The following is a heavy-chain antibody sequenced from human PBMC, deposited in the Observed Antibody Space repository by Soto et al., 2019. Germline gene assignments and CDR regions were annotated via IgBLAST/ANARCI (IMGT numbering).Heavy chain of an antibody. J-gene: IGHJ4*02. V-gene: IGHV3-21*06. Sequence: PGGSLRLSCAASGFTFTRYSMNWVRQAPGKGLEWVSSISSTTNYIYYGDSMKGRFTISRDNAKNSLYLEMNSLRAEDTTVYYCARESEDLTSNFDYWGQGTLVTVSS. CDR2: ISSTTNYI. CDR1: GFTFTRYS. CDR3: ARESEDLTSNFDY.